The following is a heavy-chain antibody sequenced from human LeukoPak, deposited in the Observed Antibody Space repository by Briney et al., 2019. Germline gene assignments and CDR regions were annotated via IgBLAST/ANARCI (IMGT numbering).Heavy chain of an antibody. D-gene: IGHD3-16*01. Sequence: SQTLSLTCTVSDDSISDYYRGWIRRPPGKGLEWIGYFYNSGRSTYNPSLKSRVTISADTSKNHFSLKLNSVTTADTAVYYCTRGAGWLIDYWGQGILVTVSS. CDR3: TRGAGWLIDY. V-gene: IGHV4-59*01. J-gene: IGHJ4*02. CDR1: DDSISDYY. CDR2: FYNSGRS.